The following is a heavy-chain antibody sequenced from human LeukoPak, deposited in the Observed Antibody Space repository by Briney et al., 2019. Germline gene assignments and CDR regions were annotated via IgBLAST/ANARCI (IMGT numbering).Heavy chain of an antibody. CDR2: INPSGGST. Sequence: ASVKVSCKASGYTFTSYYMHWVRQAPGQGLEWMGIINPSGGSTSYAQKFQGRVTMTTDTSTSTAYMELRSLRSDDTAVYYCARDHYYDSSGEYYYYYGMDVWGQGTTVTVSS. J-gene: IGHJ6*02. D-gene: IGHD3-22*01. CDR3: ARDHYYDSSGEYYYYYGMDV. V-gene: IGHV1-46*01. CDR1: GYTFTSYY.